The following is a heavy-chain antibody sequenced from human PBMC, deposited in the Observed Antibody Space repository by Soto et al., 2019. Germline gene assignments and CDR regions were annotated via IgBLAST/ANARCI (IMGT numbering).Heavy chain of an antibody. CDR1: GFTVSSNY. V-gene: IGHV3-53*04. J-gene: IGHJ5*02. CDR3: AREGMQQLGWSAP. Sequence: EVQLVESGGGLVQPGGSLRLSCAASGFTVSSNYMSWVRQAPGKGLEWVAVIYSGGSTYYADSVTGRFTISRHNSKNTLYLQMNSLRAEDTAVYYCAREGMQQLGWSAPWGQGTLVTVSS. CDR2: IYSGGST. D-gene: IGHD6-13*01.